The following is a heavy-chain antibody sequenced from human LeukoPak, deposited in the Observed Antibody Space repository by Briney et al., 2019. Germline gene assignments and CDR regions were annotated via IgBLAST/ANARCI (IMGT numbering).Heavy chain of an antibody. CDR1: GYTFTSYG. CDR2: INAYNGNT. Sequence: ASVKVSCKASGYTFTSYGISWARQAPGQGLEWMGWINAYNGNTNYAQELQGRVTMTTDTSTSTAYMELRSLRSDDTAVYYCAGDQDYYGSGSFYAFDIWGQGTMVTVSS. V-gene: IGHV1-18*01. D-gene: IGHD3-10*01. CDR3: AGDQDYYGSGSFYAFDI. J-gene: IGHJ3*02.